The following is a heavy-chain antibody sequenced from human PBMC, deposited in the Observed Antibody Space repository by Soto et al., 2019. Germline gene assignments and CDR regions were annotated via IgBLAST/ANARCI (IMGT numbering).Heavy chain of an antibody. J-gene: IGHJ4*02. V-gene: IGHV4-4*09. Sequence: SETLSLTCSVSGGSMNGYYWSWIRQTPGQGLEWLGFIYFSGSTRYNPSLMSRLTISLDKSKRQFSMSLSSVTAADTAVYYCARSVATPGTNIGFWGQGTLVTVSS. CDR3: ARSVATPGTNIGF. D-gene: IGHD6-13*01. CDR1: GGSMNGYY. CDR2: IYFSGST.